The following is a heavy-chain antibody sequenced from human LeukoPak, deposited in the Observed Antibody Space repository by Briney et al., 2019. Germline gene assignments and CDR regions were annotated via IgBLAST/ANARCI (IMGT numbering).Heavy chain of an antibody. J-gene: IGHJ5*02. Sequence: ASVKVSCKASGYTFTSYGFSWVRQAPGQGLEWMGWISAYNGNTDYAQKLQGRVTMTTDTSTSTAYMELRSLRSDDTALYYCARDIKRSRARWENLGFDPWGQGTLVTVSS. CDR3: ARDIKRSRARWENLGFDP. CDR2: ISAYNGNT. D-gene: IGHD1-14*01. V-gene: IGHV1-18*01. CDR1: GYTFTSYG.